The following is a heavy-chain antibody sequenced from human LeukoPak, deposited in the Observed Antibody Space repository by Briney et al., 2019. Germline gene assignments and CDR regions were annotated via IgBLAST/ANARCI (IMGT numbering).Heavy chain of an antibody. CDR1: GVTFRTYG. D-gene: IGHD2-15*01. J-gene: IGHJ1*01. CDR3: ARVGCSGGSCYSAVEYFQH. V-gene: IGHV3-30*02. CDR2: IRNDGTIK. Sequence: GGSLRLSCAASGVTFRTYGMHWVRQAPGKGLEWVAFIRNDGTIKYYADSVKGRFTISRDNSKNTLYLQMNSLRAEDTAVYYCARVGCSGGSCYSAVEYFQHWGQGTLVTVSS.